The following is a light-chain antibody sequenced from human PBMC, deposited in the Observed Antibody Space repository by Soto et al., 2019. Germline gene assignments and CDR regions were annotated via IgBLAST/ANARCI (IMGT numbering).Light chain of an antibody. CDR3: GSWDSSLSAYV. J-gene: IGLJ1*01. V-gene: IGLV1-51*01. Sequence: QSVLTQPPSVSAAPGQKVTISCSGSSSNIGGNSVSWYQQLPGTAPKLLIYDDNKRPSGIPDRFSSSKSGTSATLGITGFQTGDEDDYYCGSWDSSLSAYVSGTGTKVTVL. CDR1: SSNIGGNS. CDR2: DDN.